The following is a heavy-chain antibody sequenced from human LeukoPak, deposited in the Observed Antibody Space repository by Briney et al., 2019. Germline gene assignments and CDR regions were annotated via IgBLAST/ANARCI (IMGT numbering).Heavy chain of an antibody. CDR2: IKQDGSEK. J-gene: IGHJ4*02. CDR1: GFTFRAYW. CDR3: ARDQRGSSGYYGY. Sequence: GGSLRLSCAASGFTFRAYWMSWVRQAPGKGLEWVANIKQDGSEKYYVDSVKGRFIISRDNAKNSLYLQMNSLRAEDTAVYFCARDQRGSSGYYGYWGQGTLVTASS. V-gene: IGHV3-7*01. D-gene: IGHD3-22*01.